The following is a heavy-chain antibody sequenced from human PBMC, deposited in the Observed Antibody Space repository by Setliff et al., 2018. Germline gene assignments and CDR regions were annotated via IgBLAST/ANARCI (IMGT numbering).Heavy chain of an antibody. CDR3: VIPFCAGATCPPS. CDR1: GYTFTHYG. D-gene: IGHD2-21*01. V-gene: IGHV1-18*01. CDR2: INNYSFKT. Sequence: ASVKVSCKSSGYTFTHYGITWVRQAPGQGLEWMGWINNYSFKTTYAQKFLDRVTITTDTSATTAYMELGSLRADDTAVYYCVIPFCAGATCPPSWGQGTQVTVSS. J-gene: IGHJ4*02.